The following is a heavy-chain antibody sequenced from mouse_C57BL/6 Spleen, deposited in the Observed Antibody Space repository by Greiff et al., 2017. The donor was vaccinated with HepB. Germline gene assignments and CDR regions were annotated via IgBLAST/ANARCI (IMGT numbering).Heavy chain of an antibody. CDR1: GYTFTSYW. J-gene: IGHJ2*01. CDR2: INPSNGGT. D-gene: IGHD2-4*01. Sequence: QVQLQQPGTELVKPGASVKLSCKASGYTFTSYWMHWGRRRPGQGLGWIGNINPSNGGTNYNERFKSKATLTVDKSSSTAYMQLSSLTSEDSAVYYCASFYDYDVGTGFDYWGQGTTLTVSS. V-gene: IGHV1-53*01. CDR3: ASFYDYDVGTGFDY.